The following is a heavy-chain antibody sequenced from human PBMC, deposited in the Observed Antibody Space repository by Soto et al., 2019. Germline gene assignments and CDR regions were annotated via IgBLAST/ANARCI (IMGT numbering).Heavy chain of an antibody. Sequence: GGSLRLSCAASGFTFSSYSMNWVRQAPGKGLEWVGRIKSKTHGGTTDFAAPVKGRFAISRDDSKNIAYLQMNSLRTEDTAVYYCSRLGRATRPEQAFDIWGRGTMVTVSS. CDR2: IKSKTHGGTT. CDR1: GFTFSSYS. J-gene: IGHJ3*02. CDR3: SRLGRATRPEQAFDI. D-gene: IGHD5-12*01. V-gene: IGHV3-15*07.